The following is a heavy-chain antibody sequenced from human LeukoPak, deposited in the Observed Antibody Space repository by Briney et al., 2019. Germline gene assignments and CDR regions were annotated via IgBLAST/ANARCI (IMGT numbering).Heavy chain of an antibody. J-gene: IGHJ5*02. CDR1: GGSMSGDSYY. CDR3: ARPRTNWLSWFDP. V-gene: IGHV4-39*01. Sequence: KPSETLSLTCTVSGGSMSGDSYYWGWIRQTPGARPEWIATISYTGTTYYNPSLRSRVTISVDRSTNQFSLRLTSVTAADTAVYYFARPRTNWLSWFDPWGQGDLVTVSS. D-gene: IGHD1-1*01. CDR2: ISYTGTT.